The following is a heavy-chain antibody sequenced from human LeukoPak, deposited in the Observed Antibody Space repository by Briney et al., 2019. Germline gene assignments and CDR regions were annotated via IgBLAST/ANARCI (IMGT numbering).Heavy chain of an antibody. CDR2: IYTSGST. Sequence: KPSETLSLTCTVSGGSISSGSYYWSWIRQPAGKGLEWIGRIYTSGSTNYNPSLKSRVTISVDTSKNQFSLKLSSVTAADTAVYYCARGDGDDILTDPNGGFDYWGQGTLVTVSS. D-gene: IGHD3-9*01. CDR1: GGSISSGSYY. J-gene: IGHJ4*02. V-gene: IGHV4-61*02. CDR3: ARGDGDDILTDPNGGFDY.